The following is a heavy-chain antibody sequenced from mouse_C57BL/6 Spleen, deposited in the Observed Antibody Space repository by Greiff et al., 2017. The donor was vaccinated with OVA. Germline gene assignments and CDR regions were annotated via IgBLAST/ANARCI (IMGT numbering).Heavy chain of an antibody. CDR1: GYTFTSYG. CDR3: ARSGTTWYFDV. V-gene: IGHV1-81*01. J-gene: IGHJ1*03. Sequence: VQLVESGAELARPGASVKLSCKASGYTFTSYGISWVKQRTGQGLEWIGEIYPRSGNTYYNEKFKGKATLTADKSSSTAYMELRSLTSEDSAVYFCARSGTTWYFDVWGTGTTVTVSS. CDR2: IYPRSGNT. D-gene: IGHD2-12*01.